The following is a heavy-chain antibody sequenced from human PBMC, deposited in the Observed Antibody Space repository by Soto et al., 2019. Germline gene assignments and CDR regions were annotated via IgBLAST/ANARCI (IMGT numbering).Heavy chain of an antibody. V-gene: IGHV3-30*18. CDR1: GFTFSNYG. CDR3: AQARVRTVGANSFDY. CDR2: ISDEEDKR. Sequence: PGGSLILSCVGSGFTFSNYGMHWVRQPPVKGLEWVALISDEEDKRYYADSVRDRLMISIDNSKDTLYQQMNSLGQDDTAVYVCAQARVRTVGANSFDYWGQGT. D-gene: IGHD1-26*01. J-gene: IGHJ4*02.